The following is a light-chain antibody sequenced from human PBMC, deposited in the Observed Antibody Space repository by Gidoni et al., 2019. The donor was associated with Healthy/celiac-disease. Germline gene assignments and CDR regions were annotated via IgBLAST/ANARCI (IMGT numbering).Light chain of an antibody. V-gene: IGKV1-5*03. CDR3: QQYHSYWT. J-gene: IGKJ1*01. CDR2: KAS. Sequence: IQMTQSPSTLSASVGDRVTIACRASQSISSWLACYQQKPGKAPKLLTYKASCLESGVPSRFSGSGSGTEFTLTISSLQHDDFATYYWQQYHSYWTFGQGTKVEVK. CDR1: QSISSW.